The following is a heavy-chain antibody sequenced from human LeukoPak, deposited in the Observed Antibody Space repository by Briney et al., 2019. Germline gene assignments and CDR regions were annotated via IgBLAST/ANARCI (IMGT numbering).Heavy chain of an antibody. Sequence: PGGSLRLSCAASGFTVSSNYMSWVRQAPGKGLEWVSVIYSGGSTYYADSVRGRFTISRDNSKNTLYLQMNSLRAEDTAVYYCAAEGYYYYGMDVWGQGTTVTVSS. CDR3: AAEGYYYYGMDV. V-gene: IGHV3-66*01. CDR2: IYSGGST. J-gene: IGHJ6*02. CDR1: GFTVSSNY.